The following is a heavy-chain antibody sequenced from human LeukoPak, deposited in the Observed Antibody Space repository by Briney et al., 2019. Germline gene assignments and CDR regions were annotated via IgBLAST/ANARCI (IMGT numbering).Heavy chain of an antibody. D-gene: IGHD3-10*01. CDR1: VGSISSSSYY. Sequence: SETLSLACTVSVGSISSSSYYWGWIRQPPGKGLEWIGSIYYSGSTYYNPSLKSRVTISVDTSKNQFSLKLSSVTAADTAVYYCARLLLWFGESSATFDYWGQGTLVTVSS. CDR2: IYYSGST. V-gene: IGHV4-39*01. CDR3: ARLLLWFGESSATFDY. J-gene: IGHJ4*02.